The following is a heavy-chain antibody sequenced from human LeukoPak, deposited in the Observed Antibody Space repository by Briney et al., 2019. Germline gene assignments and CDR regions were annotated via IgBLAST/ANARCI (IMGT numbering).Heavy chain of an antibody. CDR2: IYHSGST. CDR1: GGSISSGGYS. D-gene: IGHD4-11*01. J-gene: IGHJ4*02. CDR3: ARERGDYRDFDY. Sequence: NPSETLSLTCAVSGGSISSGGYSWTWIRQPPGKGLEWIGYIYHSGSTYYNPSLKSRVTISLDTSKNQFSLQLNSVTPEDTAVYYCARERGDYRDFDYWGQGTLVTVSS. V-gene: IGHV4-30-2*01.